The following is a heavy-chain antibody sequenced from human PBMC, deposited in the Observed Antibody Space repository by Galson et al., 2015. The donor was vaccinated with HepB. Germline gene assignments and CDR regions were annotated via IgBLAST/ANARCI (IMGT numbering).Heavy chain of an antibody. D-gene: IGHD3-16*01. CDR2: INPRGGSA. Sequence: SVKVSYKASGYSFTNHYINWVRQAPGQGLEWMGIINPRGGSAWYAQKFQGSVTMTRDTSTTTVYMEMNRLRSEDTAVYYCARERFSSSWGIDYWGQGTLVTVSS. CDR3: ARERFSSSWGIDY. CDR1: GYSFTNHY. J-gene: IGHJ4*02. V-gene: IGHV1-46*01.